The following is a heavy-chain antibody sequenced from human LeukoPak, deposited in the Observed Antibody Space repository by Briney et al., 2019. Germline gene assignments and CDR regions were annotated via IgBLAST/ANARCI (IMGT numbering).Heavy chain of an antibody. V-gene: IGHV1-69*05. D-gene: IGHD3-10*01. CDR3: ARDPETYYYGSGISFDY. CDR1: GGTFSSYA. Sequence: SVKVSCKASGGTFSSYAISWVRQAPGQGLEWMGRIIPIFGTANYAQKFQGRVTITTDESTSTAYMELSSLRSGDTAVYYCARDPETYYYGSGISFDYWGQGTLVTVSS. CDR2: IIPIFGTA. J-gene: IGHJ4*02.